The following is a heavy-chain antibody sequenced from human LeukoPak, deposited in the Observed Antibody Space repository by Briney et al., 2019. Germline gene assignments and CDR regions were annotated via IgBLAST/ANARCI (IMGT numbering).Heavy chain of an antibody. D-gene: IGHD3-3*01. Sequence: GASVKVSCKASGYTFTGYYMHWVRQAPGQGLEWMGIINPSGGSTSYAQKFQGRVTMTRDTSTSTVYMELSSLRSEDTAVYYCARDLGLDDYDFWSGYYKNWFDPWGQGTLVTVSS. J-gene: IGHJ5*02. V-gene: IGHV1-46*01. CDR1: GYTFTGYY. CDR2: INPSGGST. CDR3: ARDLGLDDYDFWSGYYKNWFDP.